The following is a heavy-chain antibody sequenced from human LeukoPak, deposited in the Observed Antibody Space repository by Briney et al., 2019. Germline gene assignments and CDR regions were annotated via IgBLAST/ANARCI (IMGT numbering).Heavy chain of an antibody. CDR3: ARDRSVVVTAPSGIDI. CDR1: GGSISSGGYY. CDR2: IYYSGST. D-gene: IGHD2-21*02. Sequence: PSQTLSLTCTVSGGSISSGGYYWSRIRQHPGKGLEWIGYIYYSGSTYYNPSLKSRVTISVDTSKNQFSLKLSSVTATDTAVYYCARDRSVVVTAPSGIDIWGQGTMVTVSS. J-gene: IGHJ3*02. V-gene: IGHV4-31*03.